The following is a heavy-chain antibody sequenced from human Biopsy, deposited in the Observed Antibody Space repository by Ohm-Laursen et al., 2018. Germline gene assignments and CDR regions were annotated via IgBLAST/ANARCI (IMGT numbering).Heavy chain of an antibody. CDR1: GHTFTAYG. CDR3: ARDPGYDFWSGSDPFDI. J-gene: IGHJ3*02. D-gene: IGHD3-3*01. CDR2: ISTYIDDT. V-gene: IGHV1-18*04. Sequence: ASVKVSCKTSGHTFTAYGISWVRQAPGHGLEWMGWISTYIDDTNIAQKFQGRVSMTTDTSTRTAYMELRSLRSGDTAIYFCARDPGYDFWSGSDPFDIWGQGTLVTVS.